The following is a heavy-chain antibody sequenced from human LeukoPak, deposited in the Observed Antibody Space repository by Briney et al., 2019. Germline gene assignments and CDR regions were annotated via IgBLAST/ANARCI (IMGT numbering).Heavy chain of an antibody. CDR2: IYYSGST. Sequence: SETLSLTCTVSGGSISSYYWSWIRQPPGKGLEWIGYIYYSGSTNYNPSLKSRVTISVDTSKNQFSLKLSSVTAADTAVYYCARVNPEPYFDYWGQGTLVTVSS. CDR1: GGSISSYY. CDR3: ARVNPEPYFDY. J-gene: IGHJ4*02. V-gene: IGHV4-59*01.